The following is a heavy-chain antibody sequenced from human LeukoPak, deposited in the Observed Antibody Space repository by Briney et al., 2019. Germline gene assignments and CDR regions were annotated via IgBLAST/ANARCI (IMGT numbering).Heavy chain of an antibody. CDR2: INSGSYTT. V-gene: IGHV3-48*01. D-gene: IGHD3-3*01. CDR3: AKDRDYYDFWSGYFPYFQH. CDR1: GFSFDTHS. Sequence: GGSLTLSCAASGFSFDTHSLNWVRQAPGKGLEWISYINSGSYTTHYADSVRGRFTVSRDNAKNLLFLQMNSLRVEDTAVYYCAKDRDYYDFWSGYFPYFQHWGQGTLVTVSS. J-gene: IGHJ1*01.